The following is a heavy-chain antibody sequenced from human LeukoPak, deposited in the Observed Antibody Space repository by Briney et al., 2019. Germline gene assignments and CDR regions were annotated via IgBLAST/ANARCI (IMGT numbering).Heavy chain of an antibody. Sequence: GGSLRLSCAVSGFTVSNNHLNWVRQAPGKGLECVSNIYASGNTYYADSVKGRVSISRDNAKNTVYLQMNSLRAEDTAVYYCAREAGQYSSSWSDYWGQGTLVTVSS. V-gene: IGHV3-66*01. CDR2: IYASGNT. D-gene: IGHD6-13*01. J-gene: IGHJ4*02. CDR1: GFTVSNNH. CDR3: AREAGQYSSSWSDY.